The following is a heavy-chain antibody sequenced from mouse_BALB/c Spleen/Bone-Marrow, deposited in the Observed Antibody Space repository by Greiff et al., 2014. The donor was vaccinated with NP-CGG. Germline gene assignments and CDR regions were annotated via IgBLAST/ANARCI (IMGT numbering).Heavy chain of an antibody. CDR3: ALVGDLRLAY. CDR2: IWGDGGT. CDR1: GFSLTSYG. D-gene: IGHD1-1*01. J-gene: IGHJ3*01. Sequence: QVQLKDSGPGLVAPSQSLSITCTVSGFSLTSYGVSWVRQPPGKGLEWPGVIWGDGGTNYHSPLISRLSISKDNSKNQVFLKLNSLQTDDTATYYCALVGDLRLAYWGQGTLVTVSA. V-gene: IGHV2-3*01.